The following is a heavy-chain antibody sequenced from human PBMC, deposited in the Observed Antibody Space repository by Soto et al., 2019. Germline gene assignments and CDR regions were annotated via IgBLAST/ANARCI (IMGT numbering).Heavy chain of an antibody. CDR2: IIPIFGTA. V-gene: IGHV1-69*12. CDR1: GGTFSSYA. CDR3: ARQQLGPPYYYGMDV. J-gene: IGHJ6*02. Sequence: QVQLVQSGAEVKKPGSSVKVSCKASGGTFSSYAISWVRQAPGQGLEWMVGIIPIFGTANYAQKFQGRGTITADESTSTAYMELSSLRSDDTTVYYCARQQLGPPYYYGMDVWGQGTTVKVS. D-gene: IGHD6-6*01.